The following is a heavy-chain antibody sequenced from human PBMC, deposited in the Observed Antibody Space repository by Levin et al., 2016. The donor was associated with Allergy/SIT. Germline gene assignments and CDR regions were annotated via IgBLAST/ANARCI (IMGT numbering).Heavy chain of an antibody. CDR3: AREGGEAATGTYYFNGMDV. Sequence: ASVKVSCKASGYTFAYYGISWVRQAPGQGLEWMGWVSAHNGHTTYAQKFQGRVTMTKDTSTNTAYMEVRSLISDDTAVYYCAREGGEAATGTYYFNGMDVWGQGTTVTVSS. D-gene: IGHD3-16*01. CDR1: GYTFAYYG. V-gene: IGHV1-18*01. J-gene: IGHJ6*02. CDR2: VSAHNGHT.